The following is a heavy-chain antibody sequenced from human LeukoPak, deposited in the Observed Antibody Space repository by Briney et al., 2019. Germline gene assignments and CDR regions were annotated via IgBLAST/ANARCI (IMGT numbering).Heavy chain of an antibody. J-gene: IGHJ6*03. CDR2: ISGSGGST. CDR1: GFTFSSYG. V-gene: IGHV3-23*01. Sequence: GGSLRLSCAASGFTFSSYGMSWVRQAPGKGLEWVSAISGSGGSTYYADSVKGRFTISRDNSKNTLYLQMNSLRAEDTAVYYCAKHLLAPLRYFPSHYYYMDVWGKGTTVTISS. D-gene: IGHD3-9*01. CDR3: AKHLLAPLRYFPSHYYYMDV.